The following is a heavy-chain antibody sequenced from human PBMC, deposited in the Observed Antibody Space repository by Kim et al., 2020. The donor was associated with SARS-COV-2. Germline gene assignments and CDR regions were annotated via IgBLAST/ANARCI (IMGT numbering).Heavy chain of an antibody. CDR3: ASDFSGVNAFGF. Sequence: GGSLRLSCAASGFTVSSNYMSWVRQAPGKGLEWVAVIYTDGNTKYADSVKGRFTISRHNSKNTLYLQMNSLRAEDTAVYYCASDFSGVNAFGFWGQGPMV. V-gene: IGHV3-53*04. D-gene: IGHD2-15*01. CDR1: GFTVSSNY. CDR2: IYTDGNT. J-gene: IGHJ3*01.